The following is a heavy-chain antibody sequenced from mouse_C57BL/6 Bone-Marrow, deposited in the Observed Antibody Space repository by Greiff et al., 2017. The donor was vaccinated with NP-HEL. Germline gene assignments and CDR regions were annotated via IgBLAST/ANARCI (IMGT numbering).Heavy chain of an antibody. CDR1: GYTFTDYY. CDR2: INPYNGGT. J-gene: IGHJ2*01. V-gene: IGHV1-19*01. D-gene: IGHD1-1*01. Sequence: EVQLQQSGPVLVKPGASVKMSCKASGYTFTDYYMNWVKQSHGKSLEWIGVINPYNGGTSYNQKFKGKATLTVDKSSSTAYMELNSLTSEDSAVYYYARWVYYYGSSYGYFDYWGQGTTLTVSS. CDR3: ARWVYYYGSSYGYFDY.